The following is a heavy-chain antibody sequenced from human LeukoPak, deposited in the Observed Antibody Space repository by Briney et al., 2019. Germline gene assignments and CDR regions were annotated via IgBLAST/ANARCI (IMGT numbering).Heavy chain of an antibody. J-gene: IGHJ4*02. V-gene: IGHV4-39*01. CDR2: IYYGGST. Sequence: SETLSLTCTVSGDSISGSSYYWGWIRQPPGKGLEWIGNIYYGGSTYYNPSLKSRVSISVDTSNNQFSLKVSSVTAADTAVYYCARGFDSKSTYFDYWGQGTLVTVSS. CDR1: GDSISGSSYY. D-gene: IGHD5-12*01. CDR3: ARGFDSKSTYFDY.